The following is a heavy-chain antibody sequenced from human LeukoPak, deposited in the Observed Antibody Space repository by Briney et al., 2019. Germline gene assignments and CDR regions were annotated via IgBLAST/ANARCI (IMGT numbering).Heavy chain of an antibody. D-gene: IGHD6-19*01. CDR3: ARDSNGPAF. J-gene: IGHJ4*02. V-gene: IGHV3-72*01. CDR2: TRNKARSYTT. Sequence: GGSLRLSCAASGFILSDHHMDWVRQAPGKGLEWVGRTRNKARSYTTEYAASVRGRFTISRDDSKTSVYLQMNSLKAEDTAVYYCARDSNGPAFWGQGTLVTVSS. CDR1: GFILSDHH.